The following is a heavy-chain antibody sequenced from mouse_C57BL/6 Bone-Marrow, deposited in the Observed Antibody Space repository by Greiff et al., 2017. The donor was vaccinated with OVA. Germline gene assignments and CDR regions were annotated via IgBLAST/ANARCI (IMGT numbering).Heavy chain of an antibody. CDR2: ISYDGSN. CDR3: ARVEIITTMDY. D-gene: IGHD1-1*01. CDR1: GYSITSGYY. J-gene: IGHJ4*01. V-gene: IGHV3-6*01. Sequence: ESGPDLVKPSQSLSLTCSVTGYSITSGYYWNWIRQFPGNKLEWMGYISYDGSNNYNPSLKNRISITRDTSKNQFFLKLNSVTTEDTATYYCARVEIITTMDYWGQGTSVTVSS.